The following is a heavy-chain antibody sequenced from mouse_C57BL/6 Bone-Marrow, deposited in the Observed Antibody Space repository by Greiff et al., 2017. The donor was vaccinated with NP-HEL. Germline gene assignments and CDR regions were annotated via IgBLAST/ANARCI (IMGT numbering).Heavy chain of an antibody. CDR3: TRDFDGYYPYYYAMDY. CDR2: LSSGGDYI. V-gene: IGHV5-9-1*02. Sequence: EVKLVESGEGLVKPGGSLKLSCAASGFTFSSYAMSWVRQTPEKRLEWVAYLSSGGDYIYYADTVKGRFTISRDNARNTLYLQMSSLKSEDTAMYYCTRDFDGYYPYYYAMDYWGQGTSVTVSS. J-gene: IGHJ4*01. CDR1: GFTFSSYA. D-gene: IGHD2-3*01.